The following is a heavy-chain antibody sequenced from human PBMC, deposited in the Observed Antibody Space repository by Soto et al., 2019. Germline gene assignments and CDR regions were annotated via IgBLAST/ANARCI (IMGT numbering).Heavy chain of an antibody. D-gene: IGHD2-15*01. CDR1: GFTFKSYA. V-gene: IGHV3-23*01. Sequence: GGSLRLSCAASGFTFKSYAMGWVRQGPGKGLEWVAVVSIGGSTHYADSVRGRFTISRDNSKNTLSLQMNSLTAEDTAVYFCAKRRGAGGHFDYWGQGALVTVSS. J-gene: IGHJ4*02. CDR2: VSIGGST. CDR3: AKRRGAGGHFDY.